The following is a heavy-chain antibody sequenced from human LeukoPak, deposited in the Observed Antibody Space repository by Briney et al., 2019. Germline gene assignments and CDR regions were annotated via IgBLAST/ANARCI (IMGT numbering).Heavy chain of an antibody. V-gene: IGHV5-51*01. CDR3: ARHGLEGCIGGRCFKSFHYYGMDV. CDR2: IFPYDSDI. D-gene: IGHD2-15*01. J-gene: IGHJ6*02. Sequence: GESLKISCKGSGYNFADYWIGWVRQMPGKGLEWMGIIFPYDSDIEYSPSFQGQVTISADRSISTAFLQWSSLGASDTALYYCARHGLEGCIGGRCFKSFHYYGMDVWGQGTTVTVPS. CDR1: GYNFADYW.